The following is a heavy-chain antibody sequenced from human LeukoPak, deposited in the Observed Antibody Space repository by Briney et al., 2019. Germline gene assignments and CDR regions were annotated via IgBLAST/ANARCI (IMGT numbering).Heavy chain of an antibody. D-gene: IGHD3-10*01. CDR3: ARAYGPGVDELDP. Sequence: GGSLRLSCAASGFTFSSYSMYWVRQAPGKGLEWVSAISSSSSYIYYADSVKGRFTISRDNAKNSLYLQMNSLRAEDTAVYYCARAYGPGVDELDPSGQGNLVTVSS. CDR2: ISSSSSYI. J-gene: IGHJ5*02. CDR1: GFTFSSYS. V-gene: IGHV3-21*01.